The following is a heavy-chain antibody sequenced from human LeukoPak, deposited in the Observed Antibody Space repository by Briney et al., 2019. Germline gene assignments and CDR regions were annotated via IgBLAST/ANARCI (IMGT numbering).Heavy chain of an antibody. V-gene: IGHV3-21*01. Sequence: GGSLRLSCAASGFTFSSYSMNWVRQAPGKGLEWVSSISSSSSYIYYADSVKGRFTISRDNAKNSLYLQMNSLRAEDTAVYYCARDRTGIAARYFDYWGQGTRVTVSS. J-gene: IGHJ4*02. CDR2: ISSSSSYI. CDR3: ARDRTGIAARYFDY. CDR1: GFTFSSYS. D-gene: IGHD6-6*01.